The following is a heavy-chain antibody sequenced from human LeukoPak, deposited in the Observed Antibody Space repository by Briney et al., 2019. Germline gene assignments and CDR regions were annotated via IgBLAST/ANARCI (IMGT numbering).Heavy chain of an antibody. J-gene: IGHJ4*02. CDR2: ISWNSGSI. CDR1: GFTFDDYA. Sequence: GGSLRLSCAASGFTFDDYAMHWVRQAPGKGLEWVSGISWNSGSIGYADSVKGRFTISRDNAKNSLYLQMNSLRAEDTALYYCAKDEGSSWPNYFDYWGQGTLATVSS. V-gene: IGHV3-9*01. CDR3: AKDEGSSWPNYFDY. D-gene: IGHD6-13*01.